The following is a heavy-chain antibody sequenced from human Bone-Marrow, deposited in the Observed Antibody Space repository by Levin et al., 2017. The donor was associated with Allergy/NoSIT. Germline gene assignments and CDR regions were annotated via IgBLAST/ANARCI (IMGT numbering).Heavy chain of an antibody. CDR3: ASWAMFYYDGSDFDYFYYGMDV. D-gene: IGHD3-16*01. Sequence: PGESLKISCAASGLSFSNYDMNRVRQAPGKGLEWVSSISGGSSRIYYADSVKGRFTISRDNAKNSLYLQMNSLRVEDTAVYYCASWAMFYYDGSDFDYFYYGMDVWGQGTTVTVSS. CDR1: GLSFSNYD. CDR2: ISGGSSRI. V-gene: IGHV3-21*06. J-gene: IGHJ6*02.